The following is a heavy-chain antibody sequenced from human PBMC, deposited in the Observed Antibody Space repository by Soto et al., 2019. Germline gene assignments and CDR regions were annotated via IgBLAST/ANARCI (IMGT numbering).Heavy chain of an antibody. CDR2: IFHTGNT. D-gene: IGHD2-8*02. Sequence: PSVTLSLTCTVSGYSVSYGYYWGWIRQAPGQGLEWMGSIFHTGNTYYNPSLETRLNMSVDTSKNKFSLNRRSVTAAHTAFFYCTKALGLGVARPVVWLDSFEILDRGA. J-gene: IGHJ3*02. V-gene: IGHV4-38-2*02. CDR3: TKALGLGVARPVVWLDSFEI. CDR1: GYSVSYGYY.